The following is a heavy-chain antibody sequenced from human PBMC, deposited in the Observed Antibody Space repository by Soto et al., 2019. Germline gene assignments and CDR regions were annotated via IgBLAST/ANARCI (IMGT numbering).Heavy chain of an antibody. J-gene: IGHJ5*02. V-gene: IGHV3-21*01. CDR1: GFSFRDYG. CDR3: AREGALKPFSS. Sequence: GGSLRLSCAASGFSFRDYGMNWVRQAPGKGLEWVSHISGSSIYIHYADSVRGRFTISRDNAKNSVYLQMDSLRVEDTAVYYCAREGALKPFSSWGQGALVTVSS. CDR2: ISGSSIYI.